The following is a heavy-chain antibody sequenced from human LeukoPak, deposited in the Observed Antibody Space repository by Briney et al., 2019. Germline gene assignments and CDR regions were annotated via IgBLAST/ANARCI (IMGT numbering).Heavy chain of an antibody. CDR1: GFTFSSYD. V-gene: IGHV3-13*04. D-gene: IGHD3-10*01. CDR2: IGTAGDT. CDR3: ARASYYYGSGSPTPGMDV. J-gene: IGHJ6*02. Sequence: AGSLRLSCAASGFTFSSYDMHWVRQATGKGLEWVSAIGTAGDTYYPGSVKGRFTISREDAKNSLYLQMNSLRAGDTAVYYCARASYYYGSGSPTPGMDVWGQGTTVTVSS.